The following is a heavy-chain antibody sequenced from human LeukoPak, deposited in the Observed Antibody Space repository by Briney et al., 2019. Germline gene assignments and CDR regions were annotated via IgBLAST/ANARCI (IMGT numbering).Heavy chain of an antibody. J-gene: IGHJ4*02. CDR1: GGSISSYC. CDR3: ARQDGSGFLRI. V-gene: IGHV4-59*08. CDR2: IYYSGTT. Sequence: SETLSLTCTVSGGSISSYCWSWIRQPPGKGLEWIGYIYYSGTTNYNPSLKSRVTISVDPSKNQFSLKLSSVTAADTAVYYCARQDGSGFLRIWGQGTLVTVSS. D-gene: IGHD6-19*01.